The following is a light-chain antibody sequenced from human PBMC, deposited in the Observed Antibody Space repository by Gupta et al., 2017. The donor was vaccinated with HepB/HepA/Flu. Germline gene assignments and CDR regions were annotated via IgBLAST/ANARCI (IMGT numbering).Light chain of an antibody. Sequence: DIVMTHSPDSLAVSPGERATINCKSIQSVLDSHNNKNYLAWYQQKPGQPPKLLIYWASTREYGVPDRFSGSGSGTDFTLTISSLQAEDVAVYYCQQDDSPPRTFGRGTKVDIK. CDR2: WAS. V-gene: IGKV4-1*01. J-gene: IGKJ4*01. CDR1: QSVLDSHNNKNY. CDR3: QQDDSPPRT.